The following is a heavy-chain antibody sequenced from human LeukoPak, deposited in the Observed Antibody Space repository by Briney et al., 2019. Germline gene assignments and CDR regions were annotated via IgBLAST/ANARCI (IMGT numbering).Heavy chain of an antibody. Sequence: PGGSLRLSCAASGFTFSSSAMSWVRQGPGKGLEWVSVTTGSGGRTNYADSVKGRFTISRDNSKNTLYLQMNSLRAEDTAVYYCAKDTGSSWELDYWGQGTLVTVSS. V-gene: IGHV3-23*01. CDR2: TTGSGGRT. D-gene: IGHD6-13*01. J-gene: IGHJ4*02. CDR3: AKDTGSSWELDY. CDR1: GFTFSSSA.